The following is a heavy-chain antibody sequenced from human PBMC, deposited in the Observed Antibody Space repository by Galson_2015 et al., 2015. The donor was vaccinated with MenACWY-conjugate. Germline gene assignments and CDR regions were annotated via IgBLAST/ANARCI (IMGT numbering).Heavy chain of an antibody. CDR3: VVYSSGPGEVDY. V-gene: IGHV3-30*04. CDR1: GFTFSSYA. Sequence: SLRLSCAASGFTFSSYAMHWVRQAPGKGLEWVAVISYDGSNKYYADSVKGRFTISRDNSKNTLYLQMNSLRAEDTAVYYCVVYSSGPGEVDYWGQGTLVTVSS. D-gene: IGHD6-19*01. CDR2: ISYDGSNK. J-gene: IGHJ4*02.